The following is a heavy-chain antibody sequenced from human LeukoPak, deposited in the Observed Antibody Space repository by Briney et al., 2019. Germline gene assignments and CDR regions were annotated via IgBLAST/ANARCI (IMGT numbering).Heavy chain of an antibody. V-gene: IGHV3-21*01. J-gene: IGHJ1*01. CDR3: ARESRSVVTRYFQH. CDR1: GFTFSSYS. Sequence: GGSLRLSCAASGFTFSSYSMNWVRQAPGKGLEWVSSISSGSTYIYYADSVKGRFTISRDNAKNSLYLQMNSLRADDTAIYYCARESRSVVTRYFQHWGQGTLVTVSS. D-gene: IGHD4-23*01. CDR2: ISSGSTYI.